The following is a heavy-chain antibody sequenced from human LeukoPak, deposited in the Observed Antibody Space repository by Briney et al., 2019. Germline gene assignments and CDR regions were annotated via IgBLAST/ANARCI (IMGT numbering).Heavy chain of an antibody. J-gene: IGHJ4*02. D-gene: IGHD5-12*01. Sequence: GASVKVSCKASGYTFTSYGISWVRQAPGQGLEWMGWINPNSGGTNYAQKFQGRVTMTRDTSISTAYMELSRLRSDDTAVYYCARDNQGDGYEEPWFNYWGQGTLVTVSS. V-gene: IGHV1-2*02. CDR1: GYTFTSYG. CDR3: ARDNQGDGYEEPWFNY. CDR2: INPNSGGT.